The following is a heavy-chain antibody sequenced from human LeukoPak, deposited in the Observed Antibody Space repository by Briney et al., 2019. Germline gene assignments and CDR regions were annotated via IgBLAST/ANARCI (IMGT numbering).Heavy chain of an antibody. D-gene: IGHD2-15*01. Sequence: GGSLRLSCAASGFTFSGYAMHWVRQAPGKGLEWVAVISYDGSNKYYADSVKGRFTISRDNSKNTLYLQMNSLRAEDTAVYYCARSVLGYCSGGSCYSSGLDYWGQGTLVTVSS. J-gene: IGHJ4*02. CDR2: ISYDGSNK. CDR1: GFTFSGYA. CDR3: ARSVLGYCSGGSCYSSGLDY. V-gene: IGHV3-30-3*01.